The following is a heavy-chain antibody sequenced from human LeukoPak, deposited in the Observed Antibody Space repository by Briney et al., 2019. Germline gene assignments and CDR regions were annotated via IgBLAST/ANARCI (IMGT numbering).Heavy chain of an antibody. V-gene: IGHV3-21*01. D-gene: IGHD2-8*02. CDR3: ARAGTGDDAFDV. CDR2: ISCSRRYL. J-gene: IGHJ3*01. Sequence: GGPLRLSCAAWVFTLSIYNVLGAPHARGRGLEWVSSISCSRRYLFYRDSVKGRLNIPRHIHENSLYLQVQSLRAEDTAAYYCARAGTGDDAFDVWGQGTMVTVSS. CDR1: VFTLSIYN.